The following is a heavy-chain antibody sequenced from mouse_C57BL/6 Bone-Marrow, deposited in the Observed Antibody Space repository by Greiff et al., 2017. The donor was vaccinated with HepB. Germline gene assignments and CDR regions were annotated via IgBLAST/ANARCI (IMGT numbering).Heavy chain of an antibody. D-gene: IGHD2-1*01. Sequence: VQLQQSGPELVKPGASVKISCKASGYSFTGYYMNWVKQSPEKSLEWIGEINPSTGGTTYTQKFKAKATLTVDKSSSTAYMQLKSLTSEDSAVYYCASLLFDYWGQGTTLTVSS. CDR3: ASLLFDY. CDR1: GYSFTGYY. V-gene: IGHV1-42*01. CDR2: INPSTGGT. J-gene: IGHJ2*01.